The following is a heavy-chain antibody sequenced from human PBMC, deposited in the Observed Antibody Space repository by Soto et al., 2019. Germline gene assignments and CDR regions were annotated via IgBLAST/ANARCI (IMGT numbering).Heavy chain of an antibody. J-gene: IGHJ6*02. CDR1: GDTFTMYG. CDR2: INAGNGNR. V-gene: IGHV1-3*01. CDR3: ARATLRYYAMDV. Sequence: QVQLVQSGAEVERPGASVKVSCKASGDTFTMYGMHWVRQAPGQSLEWMGWINAGNGNRKYSEKFQGRVTITRDTSASTTYMELSSIRSEDTAVYYCARATLRYYAMDVWGQGTTVTVSS.